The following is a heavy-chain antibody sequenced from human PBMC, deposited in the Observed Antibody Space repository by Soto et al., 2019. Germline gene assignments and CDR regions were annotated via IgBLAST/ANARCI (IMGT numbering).Heavy chain of an antibody. D-gene: IGHD3-3*01. CDR1: GFTFSSYA. CDR3: AKEQSRDFWSGDYGMDV. V-gene: IGHV3-23*01. CDR2: ISGSGGST. J-gene: IGHJ6*02. Sequence: PGGSLRLSCAASGFTFSSYAMSWVRQAPGKGLEWVSAISGSGGSTYYADSVKGRFTISRDNSKNTLYLQMNSLRAEDTAVYYCAKEQSRDFWSGDYGMDVWGQWTTVTVSS.